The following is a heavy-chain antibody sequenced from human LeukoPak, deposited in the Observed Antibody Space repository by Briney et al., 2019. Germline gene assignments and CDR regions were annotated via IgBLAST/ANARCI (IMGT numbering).Heavy chain of an antibody. J-gene: IGHJ6*02. D-gene: IGHD2-15*01. CDR2: ISAYNGNT. Sequence: ASVKVSCKASGYTFTSYGISWVRQAPGQGLEWMGWISAYNGNTNYAQKLQGRVTMTTDTSTSTAYMELRSLRSDDTAVYYCARESGYCSGGSCPYYYGMDVWGQGTTVTVS. V-gene: IGHV1-18*01. CDR3: ARESGYCSGGSCPYYYGMDV. CDR1: GYTFTSYG.